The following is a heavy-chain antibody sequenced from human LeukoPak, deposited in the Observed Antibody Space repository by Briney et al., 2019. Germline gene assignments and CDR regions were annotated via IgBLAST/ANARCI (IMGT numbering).Heavy chain of an antibody. J-gene: IGHJ4*02. V-gene: IGHV3-30*02. CDR1: GFTFCSYG. CDR2: IRYDGSNK. Sequence: GGTLRLSCAASGFTFCSYGMHWVRQAPGKGLEWVVFIRYDGSNKYYTDSVKVRFTNSRANSKNTLYLQMTVLRAEDTAVYYCARDPGCAPRGVFDYWGQGTLVTVSS. CDR3: ARDPGCAPRGVFDY. D-gene: IGHD3-3*01.